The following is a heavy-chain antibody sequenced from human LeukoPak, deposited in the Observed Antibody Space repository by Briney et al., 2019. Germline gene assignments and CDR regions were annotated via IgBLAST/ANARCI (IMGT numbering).Heavy chain of an antibody. CDR3: ARVIAAAGGDFDY. V-gene: IGHV1-8*01. D-gene: IGHD6-13*01. J-gene: IGHJ4*02. CDR1: GYTLTELS. Sequence: GASVKVSCKVSGYTLTELSMHWVRQATGQGLEWMGWMNPNSGNTGYAQKFQGRVTMTRNTSISTAYMELSSLRSEDTAVYYCARVIAAAGGDFDYWGQGTLVTVSS. CDR2: MNPNSGNT.